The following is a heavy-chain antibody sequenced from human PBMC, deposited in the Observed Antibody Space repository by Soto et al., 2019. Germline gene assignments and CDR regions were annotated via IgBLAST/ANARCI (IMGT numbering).Heavy chain of an antibody. V-gene: IGHV3-74*01. J-gene: IGHJ6*03. CDR2: INSDGSST. Sequence: EVQLVESGGGLVQPGGSLRLSCAASGFTFSSYWMHWVRQAPWKGLVWVSRINSDGSSTSYADSVKGRFTISRDNAKNTLYLQMNSLRAEDTAVYYCARVYYDFWSGPYYMDVWGKGTTVTVSS. CDR1: GFTFSSYW. CDR3: ARVYYDFWSGPYYMDV. D-gene: IGHD3-3*01.